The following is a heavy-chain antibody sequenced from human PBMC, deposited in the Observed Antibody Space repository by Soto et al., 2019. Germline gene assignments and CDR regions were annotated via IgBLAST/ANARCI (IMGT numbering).Heavy chain of an antibody. CDR1: GLVLSNVW. D-gene: IGHD6-19*01. CDR3: ADIAVVHSGDY. J-gene: IGHJ4*02. V-gene: IGHV3-15*07. CDR2: IKTKTDGETT. Sequence: EVQLVESGEGLVKPGGSLRLSCAASGLVLSNVWMNWVRQAPGKGLEWVARIKTKTDGETTDYAAPVKGRFTISRDDSKNTVYLQMNSLETEDTAVYYCADIAVVHSGDYWGQGTLVTVSS.